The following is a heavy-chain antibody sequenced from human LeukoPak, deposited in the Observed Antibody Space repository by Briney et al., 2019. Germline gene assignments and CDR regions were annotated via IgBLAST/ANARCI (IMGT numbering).Heavy chain of an antibody. J-gene: IGHJ6*03. V-gene: IGHV3-9*01. D-gene: IGHD1-26*01. CDR3: AKGGEVGATRHYYYYMDV. Sequence: GGSLRLSCTASGFTFDNYAMYWVRQAPGKGLEWVSGVSWNSGSIAYADSVKGRFTISRDDAKNSLYLQMNSLRAEDTAVYYCAKGGEVGATRHYYYYMDVWGKGTTVTVSS. CDR2: VSWNSGSI. CDR1: GFTFDNYA.